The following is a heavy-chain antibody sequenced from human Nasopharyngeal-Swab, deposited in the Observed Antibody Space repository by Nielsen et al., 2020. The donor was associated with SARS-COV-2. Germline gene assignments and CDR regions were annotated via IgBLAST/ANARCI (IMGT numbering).Heavy chain of an antibody. CDR3: ARDLGHTGYDLHAY. V-gene: IGHV3-7*03. J-gene: IGHJ4*02. CDR1: GFTFRSDW. CDR2: IKQDGIQK. D-gene: IGHD5-12*01. Sequence: GGSLRLSCEGSGFTFRSDWMAWVRQAPGKGLEWVANIKQDGIQKNYVDSVKGRFTISRDNAKNSLYLQMSGLRAEDTAVYFCARDLGHTGYDLHAYWGQGTLVTVSS.